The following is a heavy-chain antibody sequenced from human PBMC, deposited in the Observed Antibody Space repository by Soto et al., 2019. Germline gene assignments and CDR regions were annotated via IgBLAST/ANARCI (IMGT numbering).Heavy chain of an antibody. J-gene: IGHJ3*02. CDR1: GFTFGDYA. Sequence: GGSLRLSCTASGFTFGDYAMSWFRQAPGKGLEWVGFIRSNAYGGTTEYAAPVKGRFTISRDDSKSISNLQMNSLKTEDTAVYSCTRGPKNGDYGAFDIWGQGTMVTVSS. CDR3: TRGPKNGDYGAFDI. D-gene: IGHD4-17*01. CDR2: IRSNAYGGTT. V-gene: IGHV3-49*03.